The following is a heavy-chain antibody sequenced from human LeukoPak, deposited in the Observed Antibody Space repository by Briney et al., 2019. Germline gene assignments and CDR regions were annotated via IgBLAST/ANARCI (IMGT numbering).Heavy chain of an antibody. J-gene: IGHJ4*02. CDR1: GFTFSSYS. Sequence: GGSLRLSCAASGFTFSSYSMNWVRQAPGKGLEWVSYISSSSSTIYYADSVKGRFTISRDNAKNSLYLQMNSLRAEDTAIYYCASEAGSKGAYSFDYWGQGTLVTVSS. D-gene: IGHD1-1*01. V-gene: IGHV3-48*01. CDR2: ISSSSSTI. CDR3: ASEAGSKGAYSFDY.